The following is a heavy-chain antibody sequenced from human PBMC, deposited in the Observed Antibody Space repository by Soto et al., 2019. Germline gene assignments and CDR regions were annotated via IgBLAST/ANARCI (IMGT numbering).Heavy chain of an antibody. CDR2: IYSGGST. CDR3: ARVGKPRITIFGGDDY. Sequence: GGSLRLSCAASGFTVSSNYMSWVRQAPGKGLEWVSVIYSGGSTYYADSVKGRFTISRDNSKNTLYLQMNSLRAEDTAVYYCARVGKPRITIFGGDDYWGQGTLVTVSS. V-gene: IGHV3-66*01. J-gene: IGHJ4*02. D-gene: IGHD3-3*01. CDR1: GFTVSSNY.